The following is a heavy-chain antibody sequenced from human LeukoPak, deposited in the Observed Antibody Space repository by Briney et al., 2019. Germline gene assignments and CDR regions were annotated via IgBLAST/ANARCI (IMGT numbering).Heavy chain of an antibody. Sequence: AGGSLRLSCVASGFIFSNYGMHWVRQAPGKGLEWVAFTRSDGSDKYYTDSVKGRFTISRDNSKNTLYVQMNSLRVEDTAVYYCGKHDSASDYWGQGTLVTVSS. D-gene: IGHD1-26*01. CDR1: GFIFSNYG. J-gene: IGHJ4*02. CDR3: GKHDSASDY. CDR2: TRSDGSDK. V-gene: IGHV3-30*02.